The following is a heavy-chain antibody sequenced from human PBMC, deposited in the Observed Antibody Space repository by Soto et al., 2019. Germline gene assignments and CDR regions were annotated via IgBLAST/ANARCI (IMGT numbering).Heavy chain of an antibody. D-gene: IGHD1-26*01. V-gene: IGHV1-46*01. Sequence: PSVKVSCKASGYTFTSYYMHWVRQAPGQGLEWMGIINPSGGSTSYAQKFQGRVTMTRDTSTSTAYMELSSLRSEDTAVYYCAGASGSYPWFDPWGQGTLVTVSS. CDR1: GYTFTSYY. CDR3: AGASGSYPWFDP. CDR2: INPSGGST. J-gene: IGHJ5*02.